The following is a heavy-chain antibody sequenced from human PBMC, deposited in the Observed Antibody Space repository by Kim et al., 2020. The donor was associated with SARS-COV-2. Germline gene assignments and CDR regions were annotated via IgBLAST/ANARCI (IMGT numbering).Heavy chain of an antibody. Sequence: ANYAQKFQGRVTITADESTSTAYMELSSVRSEDTAVYYCARFRIYYGMDVWGQGTTVTVSS. CDR3: ARFRIYYGMDV. J-gene: IGHJ6*02. CDR2: A. V-gene: IGHV1-69*01. D-gene: IGHD2-15*01.